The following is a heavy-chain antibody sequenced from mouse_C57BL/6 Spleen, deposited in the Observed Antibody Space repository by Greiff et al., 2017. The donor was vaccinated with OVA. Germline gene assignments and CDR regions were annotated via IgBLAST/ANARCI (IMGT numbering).Heavy chain of an antibody. J-gene: IGHJ4*01. CDR1: GYTFTDYY. CDR3: ARHDYGNYEMDY. CDR2: INPYNGGT. Sequence: EVQLQQSGPVLVKPGASVKMSCKASGYTFTDYYMHWVKQSHGKSLEWIGVINPYNGGTSYNQKFKGKATLTVAKSSSTAHMELNSLTSEDSAVDYCARHDYGNYEMDYWGQGTSVTVSS. V-gene: IGHV1-19*01. D-gene: IGHD2-1*01.